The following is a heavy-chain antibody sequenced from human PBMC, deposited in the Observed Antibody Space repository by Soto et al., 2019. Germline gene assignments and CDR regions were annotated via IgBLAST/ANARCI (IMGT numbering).Heavy chain of an antibody. J-gene: IGHJ6*02. CDR3: AKDMLIAASLYYYGMDV. CDR2: MSGSGSSE. V-gene: IGHV3-11*01. CDR1: GLTFSDHY. D-gene: IGHD6-25*01. Sequence: AGVSLRLSGAASGLTFSDHYMPWSRQAPGKGLKIVAHMSGSGSSEDYGDSVKGRFSIFRENSKNLLFLQMNSLRAEDTALYYCAKDMLIAASLYYYGMDVWGQGTTVTVSS.